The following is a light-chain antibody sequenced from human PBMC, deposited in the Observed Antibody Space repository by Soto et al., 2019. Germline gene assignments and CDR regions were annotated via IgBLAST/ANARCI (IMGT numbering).Light chain of an antibody. J-gene: IGKJ1*01. Sequence: EIVLTQSPGTLSLSPGERATLSCRASQSVSSSYLAWYQQKPGQAPRLLIYDASNRATGIPARFSGSGSGTDFTLTINRLEPEDFAVYYCQQYGSSPGTFGQGTKVDIK. CDR2: DAS. V-gene: IGKV3-20*01. CDR3: QQYGSSPGT. CDR1: QSVSSSY.